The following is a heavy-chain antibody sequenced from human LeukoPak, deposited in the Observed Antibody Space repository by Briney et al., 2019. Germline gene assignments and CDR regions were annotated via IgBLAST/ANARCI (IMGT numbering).Heavy chain of an antibody. V-gene: IGHV4-39*07. D-gene: IGHD5-18*01. CDR3: ARADSGYSYGYYYYYYMDV. CDR2: IYYSGST. J-gene: IGHJ6*03. Sequence: SETLSLTCTVSGGSIGSSSYYWGWIRQPPGKGLEWIGGIYYSGSTYYNPSLKSRVTVSVDTSKNQFSLKLSSVTAADTAVYYCARADSGYSYGYYYYYYMDVWGKGTTVTVSS. CDR1: GGSIGSSSYY.